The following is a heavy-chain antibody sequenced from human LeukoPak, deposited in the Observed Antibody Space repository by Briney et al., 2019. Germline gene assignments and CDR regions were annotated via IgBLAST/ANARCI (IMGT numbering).Heavy chain of an antibody. J-gene: IGHJ4*02. V-gene: IGHV3-30*04. Sequence: GGSLRLSCAASGFTFSSYAMHWVRQAPGKGLEWVAVISYDGSNKYYADSVKGRFTISRDNSKNTLYLQINSLRAEDTAVYYCARVHGGYPFDYWGQGTLVTVSS. D-gene: IGHD2-15*01. CDR2: ISYDGSNK. CDR3: ARVHGGYPFDY. CDR1: GFTFSSYA.